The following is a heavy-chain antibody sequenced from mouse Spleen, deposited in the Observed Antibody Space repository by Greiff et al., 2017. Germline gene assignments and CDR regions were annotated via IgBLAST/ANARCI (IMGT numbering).Heavy chain of an antibody. CDR1: GYTFTSYW. V-gene: IGHV1-69*01. CDR3: ARGGTTAPWFAY. D-gene: IGHD1-2*01. Sequence: QVQLQQSGAELVMPGASVKLSCKASGYTFTSYWMHWVKQRPGQGLEWIGEIDPSDSYTNYNQKFKGKATLTVDKSSSTAYMQLSSLTSEDSAVYYCARGGTTAPWFAYWGQGTLVTVSA. J-gene: IGHJ3*01. CDR2: IDPSDSYT.